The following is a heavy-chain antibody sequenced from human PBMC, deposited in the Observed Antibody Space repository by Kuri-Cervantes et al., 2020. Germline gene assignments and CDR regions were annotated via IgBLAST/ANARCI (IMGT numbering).Heavy chain of an antibody. CDR1: GFTFSSYA. J-gene: IGHJ3*02. CDR2: INNSGDST. D-gene: IGHD5-18*01. V-gene: IGHV3-23*01. CDR3: ARGPGYSYGWRDAFDI. Sequence: GESLKISCALSGFTFSSYAMSWVRQAPGKGLEWVSGINNSGDSTYYADSVKGRFTISRDNAKNSLYLQMNSLRDEDTAVYYCARGPGYSYGWRDAFDIWGQGTMVTVSS.